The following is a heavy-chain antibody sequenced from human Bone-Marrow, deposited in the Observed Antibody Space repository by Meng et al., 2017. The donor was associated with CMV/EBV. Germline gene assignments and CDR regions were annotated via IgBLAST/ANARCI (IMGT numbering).Heavy chain of an antibody. CDR2: INPSGGST. CDR3: ARVIGQFSGPDFWSGYFDY. D-gene: IGHD3-3*01. Sequence: GGSLRLSCAASGFTFSSYWMSWVRQAPGKGLEWVGMINPSGGSTSYAPKFQGRVTVTSDTSTSTVYMELSSLRSEDTAVFYCARVIGQFSGPDFWSGYFDYWGQGALVTVSS. J-gene: IGHJ4*02. CDR1: GFTFSSYW. V-gene: IGHV1-46*01.